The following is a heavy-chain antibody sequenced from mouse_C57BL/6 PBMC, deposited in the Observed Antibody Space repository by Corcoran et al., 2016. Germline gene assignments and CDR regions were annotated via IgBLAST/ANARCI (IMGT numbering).Heavy chain of an antibody. Sequence: QIQLVQSGPELKKPGETVKISCKASGYTFTTYGMSWVKQAPGKGLKWMGWINTYSGVPTYADDFKGRFAFSLETSASTAYLQINNLKNEDTATYFCAIGTTVVVHYFDYWGQGTTLTVSS. CDR2: INTYSGVP. J-gene: IGHJ2*01. CDR1: GYTFTTYG. D-gene: IGHD1-1*01. V-gene: IGHV9-3*01. CDR3: AIGTTVVVHYFDY.